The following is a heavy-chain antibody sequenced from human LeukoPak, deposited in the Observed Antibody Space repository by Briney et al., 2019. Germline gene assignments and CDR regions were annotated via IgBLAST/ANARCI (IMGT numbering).Heavy chain of an antibody. CDR1: GFTFSNYW. CDR2: IKGDGSST. Sequence: GGSLRLSCAASGFTFSNYWMHWVRQAPGEALMWVSRIKGDGSSTTYADSVKGRFTISRDNSKNTLCLQMNSLRAEDTAVYYCAREQPNYDILTGYASGAFDIWGQGTMVTVSS. CDR3: AREQPNYDILTGYASGAFDI. D-gene: IGHD3-9*01. J-gene: IGHJ3*02. V-gene: IGHV3-74*01.